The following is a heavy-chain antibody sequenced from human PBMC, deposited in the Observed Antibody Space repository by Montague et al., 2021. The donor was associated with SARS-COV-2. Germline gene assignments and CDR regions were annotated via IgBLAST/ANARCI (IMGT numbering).Heavy chain of an antibody. D-gene: IGHD2-2*01. CDR1: GVAISSCY. V-gene: IGHV4-59*01. J-gene: IGHJ6*02. Sequence: SETLSLTCTVSGVAISSCYWGWIRQPPGRGLQWIWCISYSGSTNYNPSLKSRVTISVDTSKNHFTLRLSSVTAADTAVYYCANFRRTQLLFGTLYYGMDVWGQGTTVTVAS. CDR3: ANFRRTQLLFGTLYYGMDV. CDR2: ISYSGST.